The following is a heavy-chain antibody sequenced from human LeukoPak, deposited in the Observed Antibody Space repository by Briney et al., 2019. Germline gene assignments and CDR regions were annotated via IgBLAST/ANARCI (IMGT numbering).Heavy chain of an antibody. V-gene: IGHV3-53*01. Sequence: QAGGSLRLSCAASGFTVSSNFVTWVRQAPGKGLEWLSIIYSGGGTDYADSVKGRFTISRDNSKNTVYLQMNSLRAEDAAMYHCARKSLCIVAAGTFFGSWGQGTLVTVSS. J-gene: IGHJ5*02. CDR1: GFTVSSNF. CDR2: IYSGGGT. D-gene: IGHD6-13*01. CDR3: ARKSLCIVAAGTFFGS.